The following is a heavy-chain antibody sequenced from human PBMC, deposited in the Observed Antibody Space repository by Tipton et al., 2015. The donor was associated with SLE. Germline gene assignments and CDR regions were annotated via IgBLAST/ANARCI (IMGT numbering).Heavy chain of an antibody. CDR2: ISYDGSNK. V-gene: IGHV3-30*04. Sequence: SLRLSCAASGFTFSSYAMHWVRQAPGKGLEWVAVISYDGSNKYYADSVKGRFTISRDNSKNTLYLQMNSLRAEDTAVYYCARGGCGGDCYDYWGQGTLVTVSS. J-gene: IGHJ4*02. CDR3: ARGGCGGDCYDY. D-gene: IGHD2-21*01. CDR1: GFTFSSYA.